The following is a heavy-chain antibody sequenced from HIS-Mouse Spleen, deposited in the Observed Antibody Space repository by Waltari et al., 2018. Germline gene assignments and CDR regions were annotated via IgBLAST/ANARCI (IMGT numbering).Heavy chain of an antibody. D-gene: IGHD6-13*01. CDR3: AREIPYSSSWYDWYFDL. CDR2: IDYSGRT. J-gene: IGHJ2*01. CDR1: GGSISSSSYY. Sequence: QLQLQESGPGLVKPSETLSLTCTVSGGSISSSSYYWGWIREPPGKWLEWIGSIDYSGRTYYTPSLKGRVTISVDTAKNQFSLKLSSVTAADTAVYYCAREIPYSSSWYDWYFDLWGRGTLVTVSS. V-gene: IGHV4-39*07.